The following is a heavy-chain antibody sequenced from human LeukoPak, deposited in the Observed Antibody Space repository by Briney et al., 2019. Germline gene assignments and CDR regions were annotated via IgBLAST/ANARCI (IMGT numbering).Heavy chain of an antibody. J-gene: IGHJ4*02. D-gene: IGHD1-26*01. CDR1: GXTFSSHW. Sequence: GGSLRLSCAASGXTFSSHWMNWVRQAPGKGQEWVADIKQDGSEKYYVDSVRGRFTISRDNAKNSLYLQMNSLRAEDTAVYYCARDKMVGATNFDYWGQGTLVTVSS. V-gene: IGHV3-7*05. CDR2: IKQDGSEK. CDR3: ARDKMVGATNFDY.